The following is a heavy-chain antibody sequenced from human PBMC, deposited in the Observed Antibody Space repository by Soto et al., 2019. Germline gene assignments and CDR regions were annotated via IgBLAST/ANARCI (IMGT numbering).Heavy chain of an antibody. Sequence: QVQLQESGPGLVTPSETLSLTCTVSGASITRDHWNWIRQPPGKGLEWIGEYSGSTNYNPSLKSRVPISVDTSKNQFSLKLSSVTAADPAVYFCATYTSGGGGRGYWGQGTLVTVSS. CDR1: GASITRDH. CDR3: ATYTSGGGGRGY. D-gene: IGHD6-19*01. J-gene: IGHJ4*02. CDR2: EYSGST. V-gene: IGHV4-59*08.